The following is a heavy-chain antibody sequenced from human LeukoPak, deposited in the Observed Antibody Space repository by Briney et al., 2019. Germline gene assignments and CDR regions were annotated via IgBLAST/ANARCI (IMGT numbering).Heavy chain of an antibody. CDR3: VTDRRGILVRGTTFDY. V-gene: IGHV3-64D*06. D-gene: IGHD3-10*01. J-gene: IGHJ4*02. CDR2: ISSNGGST. Sequence: GGSLRLSCSASGFTFSSYAMHWVRQAPGKGLEYVSAISSNGGSTYYADSVKGRFTISRDNSKNTLYLQMSSLRAEDTAVYYCVTDRRGILVRGTTFDYWGQGTLVTFSS. CDR1: GFTFSSYA.